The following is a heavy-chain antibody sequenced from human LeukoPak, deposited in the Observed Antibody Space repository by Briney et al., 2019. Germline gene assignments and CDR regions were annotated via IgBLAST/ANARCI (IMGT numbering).Heavy chain of an antibody. Sequence: PSETLSLTCTVSGGSISSSSYYWGWIRQPPGKGLEWFGSIYYSGSTYYNPSLKSRVTISVDTSKNQFSLKLSSVTAADTAVYYCAREEGFWIRSLDCWGQGTLVTVSS. CDR1: GGSISSSSYY. CDR3: AREEGFWIRSLDC. CDR2: IYYSGST. J-gene: IGHJ4*02. D-gene: IGHD3-3*01. V-gene: IGHV4-39*02.